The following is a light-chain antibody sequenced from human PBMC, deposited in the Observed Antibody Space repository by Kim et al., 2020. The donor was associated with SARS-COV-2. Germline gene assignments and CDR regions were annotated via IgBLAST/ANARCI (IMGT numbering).Light chain of an antibody. V-gene: IGLV3-1*01. CDR2: QDI. Sequence: VSPGQTASIPCSGDNLGGRYVSWYQQRPGQTPGLVMYQDIERPSGIPDRFSGSNSGNTATLTISGTQAMDEADYYCQAWDNNAAIFGGGTQLTVL. CDR1: NLGGRY. J-gene: IGLJ2*01. CDR3: QAWDNNAAI.